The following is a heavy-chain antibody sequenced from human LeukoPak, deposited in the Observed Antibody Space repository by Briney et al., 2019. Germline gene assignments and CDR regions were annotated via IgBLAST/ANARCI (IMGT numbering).Heavy chain of an antibody. CDR3: ARDGYCSGGSCYRRRAFDI. Sequence: GGSLRLSCAASEFTFNSYWMSWVRQAPGKGLEWVANIKQDGGQIYYLDSVKGRFTVSRDNAKNSLYLQMNSLRAEDTAVYYCARDGYCSGGSCYRRRAFDIWGQGTMVTVSS. CDR2: IKQDGGQI. V-gene: IGHV3-7*03. D-gene: IGHD2-15*01. J-gene: IGHJ3*02. CDR1: EFTFNSYW.